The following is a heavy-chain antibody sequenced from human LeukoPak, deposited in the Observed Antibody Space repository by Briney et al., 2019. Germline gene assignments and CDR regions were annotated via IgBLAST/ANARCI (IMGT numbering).Heavy chain of an antibody. Sequence: PGGSLRLSCAASGFTFSSYAMGWVRQAQGKGVEWVSGIIGIGGSTYSASSLQALFTISTDNSKNTVYLGMNNLRAEDTAVYYCSTGIVSTSWYWPFDCWGQGTLVTVAS. CDR3: STGIVSTSWYWPFDC. CDR1: GFTFSSYA. D-gene: IGHD6-13*01. CDR2: IIGIGGST. V-gene: IGHV3-23*01. J-gene: IGHJ4*02.